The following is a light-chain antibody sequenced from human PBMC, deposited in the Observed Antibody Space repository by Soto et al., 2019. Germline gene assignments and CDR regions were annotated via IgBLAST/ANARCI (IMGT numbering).Light chain of an antibody. CDR3: QQRNNWPPVYT. Sequence: EIVLTQSPGTLSLSPGERATLSCRASQSVSTYLAWYQQKPGQAPRLLIYDASNRAAGIPPRFSGSGSGTDFTLTISSVETEDSAVYYCQQRNNWPPVYTFGQGTKLEIK. V-gene: IGKV3-11*01. J-gene: IGKJ2*01. CDR2: DAS. CDR1: QSVSTY.